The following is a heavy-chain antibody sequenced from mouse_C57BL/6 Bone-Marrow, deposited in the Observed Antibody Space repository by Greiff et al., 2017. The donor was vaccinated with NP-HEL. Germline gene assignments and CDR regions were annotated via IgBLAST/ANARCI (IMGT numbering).Heavy chain of an antibody. V-gene: IGHV5-4*01. CDR2: ISDGGSYT. CDR3: ARDPNY. CDR1: GFTFSSYA. Sequence: EVKLVESGGGLVKPGGSLKLSCAASGFTFSSYAMSWVRQTPEKRLEWVATISDGGSYTYYPDNVKGRFTISRDNAKNNLYLQMSHLKSEDTAMYYCARDPNYWGQGTLVTVSA. J-gene: IGHJ3*01.